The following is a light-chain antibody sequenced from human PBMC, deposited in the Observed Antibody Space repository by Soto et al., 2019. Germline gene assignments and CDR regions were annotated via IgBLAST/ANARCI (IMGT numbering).Light chain of an antibody. CDR3: SSDTSSSTLEGV. J-gene: IGLJ2*01. V-gene: IGLV2-14*01. CDR1: SSDVGGYNY. Sequence: QSALTQPASVSGSPGQSITISCTGTSSDVGGYNYVSWYQQHPGKAPKLMIYDVSNRPSGVSNRFSGSKSGNTASLTISGLQAEDEADYYCSSDTSSSTLEGVFGGGPKLTVL. CDR2: DVS.